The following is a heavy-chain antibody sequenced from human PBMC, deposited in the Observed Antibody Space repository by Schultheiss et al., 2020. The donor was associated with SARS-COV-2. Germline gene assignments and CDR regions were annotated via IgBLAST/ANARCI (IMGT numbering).Heavy chain of an antibody. V-gene: IGHV1-69*05. Sequence: SVKVSCKASGGTFSSYAISWVRQAPGQGLEWMGGIIPIFGTANYAQKFQGRVTMTRNTSISTAYMELSSLRSEDTAVYYCARGGPAITMIVVVITERDAFDIWGQGTMVTVSS. CDR3: ARGGPAITMIVVVITERDAFDI. CDR2: IIPIFGTA. CDR1: GGTFSSYA. J-gene: IGHJ3*02. D-gene: IGHD3-22*01.